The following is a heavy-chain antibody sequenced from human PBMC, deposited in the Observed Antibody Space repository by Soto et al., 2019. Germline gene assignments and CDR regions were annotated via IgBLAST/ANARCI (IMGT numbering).Heavy chain of an antibody. Sequence: QVPLVQSGAEVKKPGASVKVSCKASGYTFTSYDINWVRQATGQGLEWMGWMNPNSGNTGYAQKFQGRVTMTRNTSISTAYMELSSLRSEDTAVYYCARGSFRKVPAAMNWFDPWGQGTLVTVSS. V-gene: IGHV1-8*01. J-gene: IGHJ5*02. CDR3: ARGSFRKVPAAMNWFDP. D-gene: IGHD2-2*01. CDR1: GYTFTSYD. CDR2: MNPNSGNT.